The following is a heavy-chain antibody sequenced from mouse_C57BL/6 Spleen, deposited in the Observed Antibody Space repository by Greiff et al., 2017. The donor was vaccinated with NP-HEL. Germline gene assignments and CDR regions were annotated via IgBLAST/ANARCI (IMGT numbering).Heavy chain of an antibody. CDR2: ISSGSSTI. D-gene: IGHD1-1*01. CDR1: GFTFSDYG. V-gene: IGHV5-17*01. Sequence: EVMLVESGGGLVKPGGSLKLSCAASGFTFSDYGMHWVRQAPEKGLEWVAYISSGSSTIYYADTVKGRFTISRDNAKNTLFLQMTSLRSEDTAMYYWASGHGSSSYWYFDVWGTGTTVTVSS. CDR3: ASGHGSSSYWYFDV. J-gene: IGHJ1*03.